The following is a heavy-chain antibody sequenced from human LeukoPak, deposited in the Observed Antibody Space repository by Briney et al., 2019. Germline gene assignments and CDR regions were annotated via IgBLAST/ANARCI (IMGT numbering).Heavy chain of an antibody. J-gene: IGHJ3*02. CDR1: GYSFTSYW. V-gene: IGHV5-51*01. Sequence: GESLKISCKGSGYSFTSYWIGWVRQMPGKGLEWMGIFYPGDSDTRYSPSFQGQVTISADKSISTAYLQWSSLKASDTAMYYCARQMEGVVVVVADTSNAFDIWGQGTMVTVSS. CDR3: ARQMEGVVVVVADTSNAFDI. CDR2: FYPGDSDT. D-gene: IGHD2-15*01.